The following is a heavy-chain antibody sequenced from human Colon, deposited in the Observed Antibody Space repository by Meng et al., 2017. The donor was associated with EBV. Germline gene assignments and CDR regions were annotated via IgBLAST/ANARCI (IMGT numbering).Heavy chain of an antibody. D-gene: IGHD5-24*01. V-gene: IGHV4-4*02. CDR2: MYHSGTT. CDR3: ATQESRDGHNPY. CDR1: CGSISSSYW. Sequence: QLQESGLGLGKPSGPLDLTCVVSCGSISSSYWWTWVRQSPGKGLEWIGEMYHSGTTNYNPSLKSRVTISMGKSNNQLSLKLNSVTAADTAVYYCATQESRDGHNPYWGQGTLVTVDS. J-gene: IGHJ4*02.